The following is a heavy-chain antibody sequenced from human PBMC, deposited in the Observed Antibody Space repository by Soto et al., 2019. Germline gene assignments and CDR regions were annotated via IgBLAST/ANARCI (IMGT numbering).Heavy chain of an antibody. D-gene: IGHD3-3*02. V-gene: IGHV4-39*01. CDR2: IFYSGST. J-gene: IGHJ3*02. CDR3: ARLGTSNNAFDI. CDR1: GGSISSSSYY. Sequence: SETLSLTCTVSGGSISSSSYYWAWIRQPPGKGLEWIGNIFYSGSTYYNPSLKSRVTISVDTSKNQFSLKLSSVTATDTAVYYCARLGTSNNAFDIWGQGTMVTVSS.